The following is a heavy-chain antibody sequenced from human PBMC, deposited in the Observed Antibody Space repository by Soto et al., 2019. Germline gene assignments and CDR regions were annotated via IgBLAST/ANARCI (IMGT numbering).Heavy chain of an antibody. D-gene: IGHD3-10*01. CDR1: GGTFDSYG. CDR2: IIPMIGAA. J-gene: IGHJ4*02. V-gene: IGHV1-69*01. Sequence: HVQLVQSGAEVKKPGSSVKVSCKASGGTFDSYGISWIRQAPGQGLEWMGGIIPMIGAANYAQKFQGRVTITADGSTSIVYMEVSNLKSVDTAVYFCARDPEYGAGSSIWGQGTLVTVSS. CDR3: ARDPEYGAGSSI.